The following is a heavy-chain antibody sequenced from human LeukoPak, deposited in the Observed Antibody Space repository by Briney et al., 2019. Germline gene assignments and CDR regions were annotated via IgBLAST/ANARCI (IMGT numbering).Heavy chain of an antibody. CDR2: IYYNGDT. V-gene: IGHV4-39*01. CDR3: ARRHIIVAGPDYFDY. Sequence: PSETLSLTCTVTRASIPSNGYYWSWIRQPPGKGLEWIGNIYYNGDTYYKPSLKSRVTISVDTSKRQFSLRLNSVTAADTSVYYCARRHIIVAGPDYFDYWGLGTLVTVSS. CDR1: RASIPSNGYY. J-gene: IGHJ4*02. D-gene: IGHD5-12*01.